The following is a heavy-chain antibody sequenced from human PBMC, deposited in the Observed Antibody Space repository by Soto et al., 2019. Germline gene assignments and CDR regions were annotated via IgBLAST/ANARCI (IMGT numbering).Heavy chain of an antibody. V-gene: IGHV4-39*01. CDR3: ARRSYDGSGYYYVDS. D-gene: IGHD3-22*01. CDR1: GGSISSGSHY. Sequence: SETLSLTCTVSGGSISSGSHYWGWVRQPPGKGLEWIGSINNGGSAHYSPSLKSRVTISVDTSKNQFSLKLNSVTAVDTAVYYCARRSYDGSGYYYVDSWGQGTLVTVSS. J-gene: IGHJ4*02. CDR2: INNGGSA.